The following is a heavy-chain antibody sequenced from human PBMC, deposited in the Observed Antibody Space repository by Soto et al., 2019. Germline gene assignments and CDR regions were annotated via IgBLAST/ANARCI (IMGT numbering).Heavy chain of an antibody. Sequence: ASVKVSCKASGYTLTTYVIHWVRLAPGQAPGQRLEWMGWINAGNGNTKYSQKFQGRVTITRDTSASTAYMELSSLRSEDTAVYYCARGTGWYTPFYYWGQGTLVTVSS. CDR1: GYTLTTYV. CDR3: ARGTGWYTPFYY. J-gene: IGHJ4*02. D-gene: IGHD6-19*01. CDR2: INAGNGNT. V-gene: IGHV1-3*01.